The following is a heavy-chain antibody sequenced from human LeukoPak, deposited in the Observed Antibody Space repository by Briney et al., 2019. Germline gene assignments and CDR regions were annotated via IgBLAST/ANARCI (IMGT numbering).Heavy chain of an antibody. CDR2: IWYDGSNK. J-gene: IGHJ6*04. CDR1: GFTFRSHG. CDR3: ARDRAAARMDV. D-gene: IGHD6-13*01. V-gene: IGHV3-33*01. Sequence: GGSLRLSCAASGFTFRSHGMYWVRQAPGKGLEWVAIIWYDGSNKYYADSLKGRFTISRDNSKNTLYLQMNSLRAEDTAVYYCARDRAAARMDVWGKGTTVTVSS.